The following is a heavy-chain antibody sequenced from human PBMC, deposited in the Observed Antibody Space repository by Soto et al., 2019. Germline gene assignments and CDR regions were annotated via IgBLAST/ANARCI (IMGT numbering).Heavy chain of an antibody. J-gene: IGHJ3*02. Sequence: GGSLRLLCAASGFTFSKPWMSWGRQAPGEGLEWGGRIKSKTDCGTTDYAAPVKGRFTISRDDSKNTLYLQMNSLKTEDTAVYYCTTLYPDLDIWGQGTMVTVSS. CDR2: IKSKTDCGTT. CDR3: TTLYPDLDI. V-gene: IGHV3-15*01. D-gene: IGHD3-16*01. CDR1: GFTFSKPW.